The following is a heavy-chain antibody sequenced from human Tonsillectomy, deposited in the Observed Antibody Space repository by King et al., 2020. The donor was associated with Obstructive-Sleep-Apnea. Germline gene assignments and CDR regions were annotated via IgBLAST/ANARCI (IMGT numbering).Heavy chain of an antibody. V-gene: IGHV4-38-2*02. Sequence: VQLQESGPGLVKPSETLSLTCTVSGYSINSGGYYWGWIRQSPGKGLEWIGSVYHSGATYYNPSFKSRATMSVDTSKNHFSLSLTSLTAADTAVYYCGRDVRGGSHRRDFWGQGTLVTVSS. CDR3: GRDVRGGSHRRDF. D-gene: IGHD1-26*01. CDR2: VYHSGAT. CDR1: GYSINSGGYY. J-gene: IGHJ4*02.